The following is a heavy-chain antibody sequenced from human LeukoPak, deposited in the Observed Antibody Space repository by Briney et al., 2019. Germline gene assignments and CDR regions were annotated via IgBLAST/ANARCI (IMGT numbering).Heavy chain of an antibody. V-gene: IGHV3-33*08. CDR3: ARDGDYGDYCDY. CDR1: GFTFSSYA. CDR2: IWYDGSNK. J-gene: IGHJ4*02. D-gene: IGHD4-17*01. Sequence: GGSLRLSCAASGFTFSSYAMSWVRQAPGKGLEWVAVIWYDGSNKYYADSVKGRFTISRDNSKNTLYLQMNSLRAEDTAVYYCARDGDYGDYCDYWGQGTLVTVSS.